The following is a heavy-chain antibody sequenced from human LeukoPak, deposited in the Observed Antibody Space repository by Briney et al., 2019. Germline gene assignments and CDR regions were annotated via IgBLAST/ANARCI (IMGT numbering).Heavy chain of an antibody. J-gene: IGHJ4*02. D-gene: IGHD5-12*01. CDR1: GYTFTSYD. CDR2: MNPNSGNT. Sequence: ASVKVSCKASGYTFTSYDINWVRQATGQGLEWMGWMNPNSGNTGYAQKFQGRVTMTRNTSISTAYMELSSLRSEDTAVYYCARVRGDSGYDPIDYWGQGTLATVSS. CDR3: ARVRGDSGYDPIDY. V-gene: IGHV1-8*01.